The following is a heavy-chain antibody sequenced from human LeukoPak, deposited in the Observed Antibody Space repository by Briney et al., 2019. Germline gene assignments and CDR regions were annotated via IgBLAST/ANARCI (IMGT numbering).Heavy chain of an antibody. D-gene: IGHD2-15*01. J-gene: IGHJ3*02. CDR2: ITGGAGST. CDR1: GFTFSSYS. CDR3: AKGLYCSGGSCLDAFDI. V-gene: IGHV3-23*01. Sequence: GGSLRLSCAASGFTFSSYSMNWVRQAPGKGLEWVSAITGGAGSTYYADSVKGRFTISRDNSKNTLSLQMSSLRAEDTAVYYCAKGLYCSGGSCLDAFDIWGQGTMVTVSS.